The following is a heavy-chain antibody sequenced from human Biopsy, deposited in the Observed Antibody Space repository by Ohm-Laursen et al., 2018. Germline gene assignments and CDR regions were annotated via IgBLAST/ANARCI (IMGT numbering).Heavy chain of an antibody. CDR1: GGFISSSY. CDR3: ARATNSTGWPYYYFYGMDV. V-gene: IGHV4-59*07. D-gene: IGHD2/OR15-2a*01. Sequence: SDTLSLTCTVSGGFISSSYWSWIRQTPGKGLEWIGYIYYSGSTNYNPSLKSRVTISVDTSKNQFSLRLNSVTAADTAVYYCARATNSTGWPYYYFYGMDVWGQGTTVTVSS. J-gene: IGHJ6*02. CDR2: IYYSGST.